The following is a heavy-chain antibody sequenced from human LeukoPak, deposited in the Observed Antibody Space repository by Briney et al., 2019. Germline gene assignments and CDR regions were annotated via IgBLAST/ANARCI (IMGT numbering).Heavy chain of an antibody. Sequence: GGSLRLSCAASGFTFSSYPMHWVRQAPGKGLEWVAVISYDGSNKYYADSVKGRFTISRDNSKNTLYLQMNSLRAEDTAVYYCARAGYCSSTSCSWFDPWGQGTLVTVSS. CDR1: GFTFSSYP. CDR3: ARAGYCSSTSCSWFDP. CDR2: ISYDGSNK. J-gene: IGHJ5*02. V-gene: IGHV3-30*01. D-gene: IGHD2-2*01.